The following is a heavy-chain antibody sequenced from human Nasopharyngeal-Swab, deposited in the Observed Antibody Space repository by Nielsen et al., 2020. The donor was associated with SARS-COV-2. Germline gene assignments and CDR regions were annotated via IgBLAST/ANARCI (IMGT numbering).Heavy chain of an antibody. V-gene: IGHV1-8*01. CDR2: MNPNSGNT. CDR1: GYTFTSYD. D-gene: IGHD3-22*01. CDR3: ARGSRITTIVVVITTNQGYYFDY. J-gene: IGHJ4*02. Sequence: ASVKVSCKASGYTFTSYDINWVRQATGQGLEWMGWMNPNSGNTGYAQKFQGRVTMTRNTSISTAYMELSSLRSEDTAVYYCARGSRITTIVVVITTNQGYYFDYWGQGTLVTVSS.